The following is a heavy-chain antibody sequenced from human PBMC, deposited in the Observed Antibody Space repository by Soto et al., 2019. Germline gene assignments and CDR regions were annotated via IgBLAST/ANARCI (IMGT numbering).Heavy chain of an antibody. V-gene: IGHV3-23*01. D-gene: IGHD6-19*01. Sequence: EVQLLESGGGLVQPGGSLRLSCAASGFTFSSFAMSWVRQAPGKGLEWVSAIGSRGDSTYYADSVKGRFTISRDNSKNTLYLQMNSLRAEDTAVYYCAKDLIYGYNSGRPFDSWGQGTLVNVSS. CDR3: AKDLIYGYNSGRPFDS. CDR1: GFTFSSFA. CDR2: IGSRGDST. J-gene: IGHJ4*02.